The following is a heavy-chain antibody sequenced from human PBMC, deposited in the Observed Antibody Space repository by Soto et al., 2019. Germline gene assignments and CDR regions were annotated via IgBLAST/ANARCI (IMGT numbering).Heavy chain of an antibody. V-gene: IGHV4-59*01. CDR1: GGSISSYY. J-gene: IGHJ6*02. CDR3: ASVISAAGPYYYYGRDV. CDR2: IYYIGST. D-gene: IGHD6-13*01. Sequence: QVQLQESGPGLVKPSETLSLTCTVPGGSISSYYWSWLRQPPGNGLEWIGYIYYIGSTNDNPSLKSRVTQAVDTSKDKDSLKLSSVTAADTAVYYCASVISAAGPYYYYGRDVWGQGATVTVSS.